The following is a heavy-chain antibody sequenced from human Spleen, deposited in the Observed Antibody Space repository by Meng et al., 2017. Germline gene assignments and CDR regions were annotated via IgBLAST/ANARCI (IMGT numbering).Heavy chain of an antibody. CDR1: VGSFSDYY. CDR3: AACTKRYDNTDAFDI. Sequence: QLQRWGDGLVHPSVTLSPTGVVSVGSFSDYYWSGIRQPPGKGLEWIGEINHSGSTNYNPSLESRATISVDTSQNNLSLKLSSVTAADSAVYYCAACTKRYDNTDAFDIWGQGTMVTVSS. J-gene: IGHJ3*02. D-gene: IGHD1-1*01. CDR2: INHSGST. V-gene: IGHV4-34*01.